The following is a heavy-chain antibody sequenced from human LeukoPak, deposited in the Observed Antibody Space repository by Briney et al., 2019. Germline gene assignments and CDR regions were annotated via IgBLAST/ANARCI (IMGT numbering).Heavy chain of an antibody. D-gene: IGHD3-3*01. CDR1: GGSISSGDYY. V-gene: IGHV4-30-4*08. CDR2: IYYSGST. J-gene: IGHJ5*02. Sequence: PSETLSLTCTVSGGSISSGDYYSRWIRQPPGKGLEWIGYIYYSGSTYYNPSLKSRVTISVDTSKNQFSLKLSSVTAADTAVYYCAREHNDFWSGYLNWFDPWRQGTLVTDSS. CDR3: AREHNDFWSGYLNWFDP.